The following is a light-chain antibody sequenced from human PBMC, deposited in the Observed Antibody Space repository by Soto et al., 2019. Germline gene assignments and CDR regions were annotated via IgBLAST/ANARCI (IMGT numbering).Light chain of an antibody. V-gene: IGKV1-8*01. Sequence: AIRMTQSPSSFSASTGDRVTITCRASQDISDYLAWYQQKPGKVPKLLIYSTSTLQSGVPSRFSGSGSGTEFTLTISSLQPDDFATYYCQQYNSYSITFGQGTRLEIK. CDR2: STS. CDR3: QQYNSYSIT. CDR1: QDISDY. J-gene: IGKJ5*01.